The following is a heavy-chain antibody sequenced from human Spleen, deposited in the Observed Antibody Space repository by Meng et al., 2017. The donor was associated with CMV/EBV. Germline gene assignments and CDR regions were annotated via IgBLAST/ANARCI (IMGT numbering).Heavy chain of an antibody. D-gene: IGHD4-23*01. CDR1: GFTFSSDA. Sequence: SGFTFSSDAMHWVRQAPGKGLEWVAVISYDGSNKYYADSVKGRFTISRDNSKNTLYLQMNSLRAEDTAVYYCARDLRTTVVTMADYWGQGTLVTVSS. CDR3: ARDLRTTVVTMADY. J-gene: IGHJ4*02. V-gene: IGHV3-30-3*01. CDR2: ISYDGSNK.